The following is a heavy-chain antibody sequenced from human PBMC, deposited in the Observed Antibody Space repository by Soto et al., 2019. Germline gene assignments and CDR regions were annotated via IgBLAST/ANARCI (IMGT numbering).Heavy chain of an antibody. J-gene: IGHJ4*02. D-gene: IGHD2-15*01. Sequence: SETLSLTCTVSGGSIGNDDYSWSWVRQPPGEGLEWIGYIYHSGTTYYNPSLTSRVTISVDGSNNQFSLKLTSMTAADTAVYYCATVIAATRYFDYWGQGILVTVSS. CDR3: ATVIAATRYFDY. CDR2: IYHSGTT. V-gene: IGHV4-30-2*01. CDR1: GGSIGNDDYS.